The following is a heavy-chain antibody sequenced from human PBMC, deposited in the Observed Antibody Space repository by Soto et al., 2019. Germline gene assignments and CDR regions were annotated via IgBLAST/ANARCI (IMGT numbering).Heavy chain of an antibody. CDR1: GDSVSSNSAA. V-gene: IGHV6-1*01. CDR3: ARDEALSYSSSSGWFDP. D-gene: IGHD6-6*01. J-gene: IGHJ5*02. Sequence: PSQTLSLTCAISGDSVSSNSAAWNWIRQSPSRGLEWLGRTYYRSKWYNDYAVSVKSRITINPDTSKNQFSLQLNSVTPKDTAVYYCARDEALSYSSSSGWFDPWGQGTLVTVSS. CDR2: TYYRSKWYN.